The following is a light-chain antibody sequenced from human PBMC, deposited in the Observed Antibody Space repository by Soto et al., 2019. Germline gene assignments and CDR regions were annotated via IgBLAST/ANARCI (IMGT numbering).Light chain of an antibody. CDR3: QQYGSSPRT. J-gene: IGKJ1*01. CDR2: GAS. Sequence: EIVMTQSPATLSVSPGERATLSCRASQSISSNLAWYQQKPGQAPRLLIYGASSRATGIPDRFSGRESGTDFTLTISRLEPEDFAVYYCQQYGSSPRTFGQGTKVDIK. CDR1: QSISSN. V-gene: IGKV3-20*01.